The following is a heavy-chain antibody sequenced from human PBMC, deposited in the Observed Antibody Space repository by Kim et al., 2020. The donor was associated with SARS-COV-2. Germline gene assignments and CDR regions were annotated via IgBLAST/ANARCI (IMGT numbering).Heavy chain of an antibody. CDR1: GFTFSSYA. D-gene: IGHD2-21*02. CDR3: AKAPGTVVVTANLDY. CDR2: ISSSGFST. V-gene: IGHV3-23*01. Sequence: GGSLRLSCAASGFTFSSYAMSWVRQAPGKGLEWVSAISSSGFSTYYADSVKGRFTISRDNSKNTLYLQMNSLRVEDTAVYYCAKAPGTVVVTANLDYWGQGTLVTVSS. J-gene: IGHJ4*02.